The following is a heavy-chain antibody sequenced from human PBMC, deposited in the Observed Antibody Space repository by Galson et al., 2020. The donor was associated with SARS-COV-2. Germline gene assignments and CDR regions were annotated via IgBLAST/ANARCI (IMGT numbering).Heavy chain of an antibody. Sequence: TGGSLRLSCAASGFTFSSYAMSWVRQAPGKGLEWVSAISGSGGSTYYADSVKGRFTISRDNSKNTLYLQMNSLRAEDTAVYYCAKPYSRSPGGMDVWGQGTTVTVSS. V-gene: IGHV3-23*01. D-gene: IGHD6-13*01. CDR2: ISGSGGST. J-gene: IGHJ6*02. CDR3: AKPYSRSPGGMDV. CDR1: GFTFSSYA.